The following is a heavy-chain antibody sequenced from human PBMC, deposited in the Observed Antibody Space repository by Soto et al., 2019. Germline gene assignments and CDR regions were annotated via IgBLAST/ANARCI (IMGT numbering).Heavy chain of an antibody. Sequence: EVQLVESGGGLVQPGESLRLSCAASGFTFSSYWMHWVRQAPGKGLVWVSRINSDGSTRSYADSVKGRFTISRDNAKNTLYLQMNNLSAEDTAVYYCARVGTGTWYFDLWGRGTLVTVSS. CDR1: GFTFSSYW. V-gene: IGHV3-74*01. CDR3: ARVGTGTWYFDL. CDR2: INSDGSTR. J-gene: IGHJ2*01. D-gene: IGHD1-1*01.